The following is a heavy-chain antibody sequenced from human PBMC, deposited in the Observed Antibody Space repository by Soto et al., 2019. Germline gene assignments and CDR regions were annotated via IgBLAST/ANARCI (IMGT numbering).Heavy chain of an antibody. J-gene: IGHJ6*02. CDR1: GYTFTSYD. CDR2: MNPNSGTT. D-gene: IGHD2-15*01. V-gene: IGHV1-8*01. CDR3: AREKRWMDV. Sequence: QVQLEQSGAEVKKPGASVKVSCKASGYTFTSYDINWVLQATGQGLEWMGWMNPNSGTTGYAQKFQGRVTMTRNTSISTAYMEQSSVGSEDTVVYYCAREKRWMDVWGQGTTVTVSS.